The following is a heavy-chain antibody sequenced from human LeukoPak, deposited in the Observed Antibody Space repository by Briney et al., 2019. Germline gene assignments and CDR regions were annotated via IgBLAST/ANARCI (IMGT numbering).Heavy chain of an antibody. CDR3: ARKRAVTGKGDAFDI. CDR1: GGSISSDGYY. V-gene: IGHV4-31*11. Sequence: SQTLSLTCAVSGGSISSDGYYRSWIRQHPGKGLEWIGYIYHSGSTQYNPSLKSRITISADTSKNQFSLKLSSVTAADTAVYYCARKRAVTGKGDAFDIWGQGTMVTVSS. CDR2: IYHSGST. J-gene: IGHJ3*02. D-gene: IGHD2-21*02.